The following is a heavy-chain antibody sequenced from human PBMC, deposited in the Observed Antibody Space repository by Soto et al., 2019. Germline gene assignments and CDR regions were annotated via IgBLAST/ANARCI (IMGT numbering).Heavy chain of an antibody. CDR3: ASSGIVGREVNTWFDP. J-gene: IGHJ5*02. CDR2: ISYRGST. V-gene: IGHV4-59*01. CDR1: AGSITTSY. D-gene: IGHD3-22*01. Sequence: SETLSLTCTVSAGSITTSYWIWIRQPLGKALEWIGYISYRGSTNYNPSLKSRLTISIDTSKSQISLKLTSMTTADTAVYYCASSGIVGREVNTWFDPWGQGTLVTVSS.